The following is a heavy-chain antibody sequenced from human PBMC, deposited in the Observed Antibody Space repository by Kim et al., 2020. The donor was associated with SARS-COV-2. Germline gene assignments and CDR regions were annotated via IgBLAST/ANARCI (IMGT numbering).Heavy chain of an antibody. D-gene: IGHD3-10*01. CDR1: RFSFSSHD. V-gene: IGHV3-23*01. CDR2: IGGSGSNT. CDR3: ARGAGSPDY. Sequence: GGSLRLSCAASRFSFSSHDMSWVRQAPGKGLDWDSAIGGSGSNTYYADSVTGRFTISRDNSKNALYLQMNSLRVEDTAVYYCARGAGSPDYWGQGTRDTVST. J-gene: IGHJ4*02.